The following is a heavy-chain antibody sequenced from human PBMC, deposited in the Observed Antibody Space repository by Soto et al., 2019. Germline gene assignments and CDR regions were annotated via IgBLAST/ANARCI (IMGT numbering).Heavy chain of an antibody. V-gene: IGHV5-51*01. D-gene: IGHD2-2*02. CDR3: ESGVVVVQAAILFRY. Sequence: PGESLKISCQTSGYSFTNYWIAWVRQMPGKGLEWMGFIYLSDSDTNYSPSFQGQVTISADNSISAAYLRWSRLEASDTAMYYCESGVVVVQAAILFRYWGQGTLVTVSS. J-gene: IGHJ4*02. CDR1: GYSFTNYW. CDR2: IYLSDSDT.